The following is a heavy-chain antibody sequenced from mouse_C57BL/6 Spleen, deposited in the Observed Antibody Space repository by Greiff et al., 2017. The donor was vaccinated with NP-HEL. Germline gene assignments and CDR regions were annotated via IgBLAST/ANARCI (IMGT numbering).Heavy chain of an antibody. D-gene: IGHD4-1*01. J-gene: IGHJ2*01. Sequence: QVQLQQSGAELVRPGASVTLSCKASGYTFTDYEMHWVKQTPVHGLEWIGAIDPETGGTAYNQKFKGKAILTADKSSSTAYMELRSLTSEDSAVYYCTRGETGTNYWGQGTTLTVSS. CDR1: GYTFTDYE. CDR2: IDPETGGT. CDR3: TRGETGTNY. V-gene: IGHV1-15*01.